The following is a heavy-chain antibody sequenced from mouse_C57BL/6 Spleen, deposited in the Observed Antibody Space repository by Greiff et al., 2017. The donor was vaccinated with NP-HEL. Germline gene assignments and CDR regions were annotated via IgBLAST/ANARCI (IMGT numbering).Heavy chain of an antibody. Sequence: EVQLQQSGPELVKPGASVKISCKASGYTFTDYYMNWVKQSHGKSLEWIGDINPNNGGTSYNQKFKGKATLTVDKSSSTAYMELRSLTSEDSAVYYCARRGSNYEGYYAMDYWGQGTSVTVSS. D-gene: IGHD2-5*01. J-gene: IGHJ4*01. V-gene: IGHV1-26*01. CDR2: INPNNGGT. CDR1: GYTFTDYY. CDR3: ARRGSNYEGYYAMDY.